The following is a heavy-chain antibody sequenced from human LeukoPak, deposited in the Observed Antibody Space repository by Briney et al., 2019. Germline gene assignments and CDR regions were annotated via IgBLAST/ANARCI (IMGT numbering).Heavy chain of an antibody. CDR1: GDSISSSSSY. J-gene: IGHJ3*02. CDR3: ARAPPDYQKWVDAFDI. D-gene: IGHD1-26*01. V-gene: IGHV4-39*07. Sequence: SETLSLTCTVSGDSISSSSSYWGWIRQPPGEGLEWIGSIYYSGNTYYNPSLKSRVTISVDTSKNQFSLKLSSVTAADTAVYYCARAPPDYQKWVDAFDIWGQGTMVTVSS. CDR2: IYYSGNT.